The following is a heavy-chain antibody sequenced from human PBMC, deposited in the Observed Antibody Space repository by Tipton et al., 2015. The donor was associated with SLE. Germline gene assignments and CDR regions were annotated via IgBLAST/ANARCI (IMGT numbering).Heavy chain of an antibody. D-gene: IGHD3-10*01. V-gene: IGHV1-18*01. CDR2: ISAYNGNT. Sequence: QSGAEVKKPGASVKVSCKASGYTFTNYGISWVRQAPGQGLEWMGWISAYNGNTNYAQRLQGRVTMTTYTSTSTAYMELRSLRSDDTAVYYCARDRITTGRGAPLAYWGQGTLVTVSS. CDR3: ARDRITTGRGAPLAY. CDR1: GYTFTNYG. J-gene: IGHJ4*02.